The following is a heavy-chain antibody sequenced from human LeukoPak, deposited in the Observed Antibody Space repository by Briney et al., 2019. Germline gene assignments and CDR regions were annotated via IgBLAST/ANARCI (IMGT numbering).Heavy chain of an antibody. V-gene: IGHV3-21*04. J-gene: IGHJ4*02. CDR3: ARQLGYCSDGSCYFDY. CDR1: GFTFSSYC. Sequence: GGSLRLSCAASGFTFSSYCMNWVRQAPGKGLEWVSSISSSSSYIYYADSVKGRFTISRDNAKNSLYLQMNSLRAEDTAVYHRARQLGYCSDGSCYFDYWGQGTLVTVSS. D-gene: IGHD2-15*01. CDR2: ISSSSSYI.